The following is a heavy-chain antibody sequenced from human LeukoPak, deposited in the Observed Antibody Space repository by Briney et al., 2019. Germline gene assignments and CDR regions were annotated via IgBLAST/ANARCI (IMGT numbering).Heavy chain of an antibody. CDR1: GGSISSRGYY. D-gene: IGHD3-22*01. CDR3: IGDSSGYFFFDY. CDR2: VYYRGST. V-gene: IGHV4-39*01. Sequence: SETLSLTCTVSGGSISSRGYYWGWIRQPPGTGLEWIESVYYRGSTYYNPSLKSRATISVDTSKNQFSLKLSSVSAADTAVYYCIGDSSGYFFFDYWGQGTLVTVSS. J-gene: IGHJ4*02.